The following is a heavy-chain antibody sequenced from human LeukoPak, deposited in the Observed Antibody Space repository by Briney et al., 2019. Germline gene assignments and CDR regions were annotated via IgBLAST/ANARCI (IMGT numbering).Heavy chain of an antibody. D-gene: IGHD2-2*01. J-gene: IGHJ4*02. Sequence: SETLSLTCAVSGYSISSGYYWGWIRQPPGKGLEWIGSIYHSGSTYYNASLKSRVTISVDTSKNQFSLRLSSVTAADTAVYYCARHIVVVPAAIQYSDYWGQGTLVTVSS. CDR1: GYSISSGYY. CDR2: IYHSGST. V-gene: IGHV4-38-2*01. CDR3: ARHIVVVPAAIQYSDY.